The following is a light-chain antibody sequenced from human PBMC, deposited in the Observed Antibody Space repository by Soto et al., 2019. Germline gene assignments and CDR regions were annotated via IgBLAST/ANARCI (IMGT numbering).Light chain of an antibody. CDR3: QQYNTWPYT. V-gene: IGKV3-15*01. CDR2: GES. Sequence: EIVMTQSPATLSVSPGERATLSCRASPSVTSHLAWYQQKPGQAPRLLIYGESTRATGVPARFSGSGSGTEVTLTCSSLQSEDFAVYYCQQYNTWPYTFGQGTKLEI. CDR1: PSVTSH. J-gene: IGKJ2*01.